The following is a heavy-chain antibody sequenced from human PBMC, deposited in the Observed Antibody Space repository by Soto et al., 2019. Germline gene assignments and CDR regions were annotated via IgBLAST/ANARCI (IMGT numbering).Heavy chain of an antibody. Sequence: QVQLVESGGGVVQPGRSLRLSCAASGFTFSSYGMHWVRQAPGKGLGWVAVIWYDGSNKYYADSVKGRFTISRDNSKNTLYLQMNSLRAEDTAVYYCARDLASGYYYYGMDVWGQGTTVTVSS. D-gene: IGHD3-10*01. CDR2: IWYDGSNK. CDR1: GFTFSSYG. V-gene: IGHV3-33*01. J-gene: IGHJ6*02. CDR3: ARDLASGYYYYGMDV.